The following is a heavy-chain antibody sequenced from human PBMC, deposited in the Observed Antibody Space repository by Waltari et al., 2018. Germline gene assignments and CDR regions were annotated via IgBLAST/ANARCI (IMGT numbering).Heavy chain of an antibody. CDR3: ARDLNDYGDYIGLLVSDY. J-gene: IGHJ4*02. CDR1: GFTFSQYS. CDR2: INTNSLTI. V-gene: IGHV3-48*01. D-gene: IGHD4-17*01. Sequence: EVKLVQSGGGLVQPGGSLRLSCEGSGFTFSQYSMNWVRQAPGRGPEWISYINTNSLTISYADSVKGRFTISRYNARNSLSLHRTSLRVDDTAVYYCARDLNDYGDYIGLLVSDYWGQGTLVTVPS.